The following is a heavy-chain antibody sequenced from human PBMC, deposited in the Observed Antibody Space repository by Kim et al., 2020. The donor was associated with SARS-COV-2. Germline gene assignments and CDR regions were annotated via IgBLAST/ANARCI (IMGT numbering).Heavy chain of an antibody. D-gene: IGHD3-22*01. Sequence: SVKGRFTISRDNAKNSLYLQMNNLRAEDTSLYYCAKDYYDSSGYSSYFDYWGQGTLVTVSS. V-gene: IGHV3-9*01. CDR3: AKDYYDSSGYSSYFDY. J-gene: IGHJ4*02.